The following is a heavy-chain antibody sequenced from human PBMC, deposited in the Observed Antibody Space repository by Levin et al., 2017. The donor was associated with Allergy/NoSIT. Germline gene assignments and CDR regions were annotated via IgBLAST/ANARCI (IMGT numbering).Heavy chain of an antibody. D-gene: IGHD6-19*01. V-gene: IGHV2-70*01. CDR3: ARIQEYSSGWYGNYYYGMDV. CDR1: GFSLSTSGMC. CDR2: IDRDDDK. Sequence: ESGPTLVKPTQTLTLTCTFSGFSLSTSGMCVSWIRQPPGKALEWLALIDRDDDKYYSTSLKTRLTISKDTSKSQVVLTMTNMDPVDTATYYCARIQEYSSGWYGNYYYGMDVWGQGTTVTVSS. J-gene: IGHJ6*02.